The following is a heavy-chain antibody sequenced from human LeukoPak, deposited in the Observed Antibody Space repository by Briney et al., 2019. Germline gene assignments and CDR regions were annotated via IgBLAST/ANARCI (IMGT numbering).Heavy chain of an antibody. J-gene: IGHJ6*03. CDR1: GGSISSSSYY. V-gene: IGHV4-39*02. D-gene: IGHD3-3*01. CDR3: ARDRIWSGYYTGRLYYYYMDV. CDR2: IYYSGST. Sequence: PSETLSLTCTVSGGSISSSSYYWGWIRQPPGKGLEWIGSIYYSGSTYYNPSLKSRVTISVDTSKNQFSLKLSSVTAADTAVYYCARDRIWSGYYTGRLYYYYMDVWGKGTTVTVSS.